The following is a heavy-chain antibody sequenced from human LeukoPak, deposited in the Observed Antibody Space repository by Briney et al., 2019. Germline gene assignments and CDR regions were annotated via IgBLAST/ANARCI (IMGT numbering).Heavy chain of an antibody. CDR2: INHSGST. D-gene: IGHD3-10*01. V-gene: IGHV4-34*01. Sequence: ESLRLSCEASGFTFSSYSMNCIRQPPGKGLEWIGEINHSGSTNYNPSLKSRVTISVDTSKNQFSLKLSSVTAADTAVYYCARTRGSGSDSRDYWGQGILVTVSS. CDR1: GFTFSSYS. CDR3: ARTRGSGSDSRDY. J-gene: IGHJ4*02.